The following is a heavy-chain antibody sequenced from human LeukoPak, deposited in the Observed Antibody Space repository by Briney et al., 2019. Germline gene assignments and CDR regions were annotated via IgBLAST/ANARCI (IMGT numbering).Heavy chain of an antibody. V-gene: IGHV3-48*01. J-gene: IGHJ4*02. CDR3: AREGHYDSRGPDY. CDR1: GFTFSSYS. Sequence: GGSLRLSCAASGFTFSSYSMNWVRQAPGKGLEWVSYISSSSSAIYYADSVKGRFTISRDNAKNSRYLQMNSLRAEDTAVYYCAREGHYDSRGPDYWGQGTLVTVPS. CDR2: ISSSSSAI. D-gene: IGHD3-22*01.